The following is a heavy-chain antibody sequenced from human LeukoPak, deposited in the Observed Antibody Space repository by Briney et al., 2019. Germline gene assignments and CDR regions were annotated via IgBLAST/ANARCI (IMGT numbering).Heavy chain of an antibody. CDR1: GFTFSSYG. V-gene: IGHV3-23*01. J-gene: IGHJ4*02. D-gene: IGHD1-26*01. CDR2: ISGSGGST. Sequence: GGSLRLSCAASGFTFSSYGMSWVRQAPGKGLEWVSAISGSGGSTYYADSVKGRFTISRDNSKNTLYLQMNSLRCDDTAVYYCARTPPPTIVGAHYFDYWGQGTLVSVSS. CDR3: ARTPPPTIVGAHYFDY.